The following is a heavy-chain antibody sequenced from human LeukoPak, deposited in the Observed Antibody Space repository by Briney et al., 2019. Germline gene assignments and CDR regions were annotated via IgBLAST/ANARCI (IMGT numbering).Heavy chain of an antibody. D-gene: IGHD5-24*01. CDR2: ISVYNGNT. Sequence: GASVKVSCKASGYTFTNYGISWVRQAPGQGLGWMGWISVYNGNTNYAQKFQGRVTMTTDTSTSTAYMELSSLTYEDTAVYYCTMTSPAGYNLVGAFDTWGRGTKVTVSS. CDR1: GYTFTNYG. J-gene: IGHJ3*02. CDR3: TMTSPAGYNLVGAFDT. V-gene: IGHV1-18*01.